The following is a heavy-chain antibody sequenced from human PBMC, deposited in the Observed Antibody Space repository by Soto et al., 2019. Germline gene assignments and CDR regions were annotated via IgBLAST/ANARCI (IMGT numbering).Heavy chain of an antibody. CDR1: GFTFSSYG. Sequence: QVQLVESGGGVVQPGRSLRLSCAASGFTFSSYGMHWVRQAPGKGLEWVAVISYDGSNKYYADSVKGRFTISRDNSKNTLYLQMNSLIAEDKAVYYCAQDGMTTVFPYYYYYYMDVWGKGTTVTV. D-gene: IGHD4-4*01. CDR2: ISYDGSNK. V-gene: IGHV3-30*18. J-gene: IGHJ6*03. CDR3: AQDGMTTVFPYYYYYYMDV.